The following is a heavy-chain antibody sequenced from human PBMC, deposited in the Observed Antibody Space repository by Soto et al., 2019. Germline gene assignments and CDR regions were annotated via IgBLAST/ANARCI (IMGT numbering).Heavy chain of an antibody. Sequence: EVQLVESGGGLVQPGRSLRLSCAASGFTFDDYAMHWVRQAPGKGLEWVSGISWNSGSIGYADSVKGRFTISRDNAKNSLYLQMNSLRAEDTALYYCAKDMSCSSTSCFPSAWFDPWGQGTLVTVSS. CDR1: GFTFDDYA. CDR2: ISWNSGSI. CDR3: AKDMSCSSTSCFPSAWFDP. V-gene: IGHV3-9*01. D-gene: IGHD2-2*01. J-gene: IGHJ5*02.